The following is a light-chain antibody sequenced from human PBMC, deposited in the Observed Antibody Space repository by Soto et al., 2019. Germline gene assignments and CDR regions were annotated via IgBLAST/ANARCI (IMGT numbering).Light chain of an antibody. Sequence: ELVLTQSPATLSLSPGARATLSCRASQSVSSNLAWYQQKPGQAPRLLIYGASTRATGIPARFSAIVSGTDFTLNLRSLEPEDGAVYYGQQRSNWPLTFGGGTKVDIK. CDR3: QQRSNWPLT. CDR2: GAS. V-gene: IGKV3-11*01. CDR1: QSVSSN. J-gene: IGKJ4*01.